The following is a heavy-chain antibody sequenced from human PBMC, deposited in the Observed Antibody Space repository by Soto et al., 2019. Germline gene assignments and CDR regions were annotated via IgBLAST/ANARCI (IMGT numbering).Heavy chain of an antibody. D-gene: IGHD5-12*01. CDR3: ALGPTSLAIFDY. CDR2: IYWDDDK. Sequence: QITLKESGPTLVKPTQTLTLTCTFSGFSLSTSGVGVGWIRQPPGKALDWLALIYWDDDKRYSPSLKGRFTIPAATSKNQVVLTMTYMDAVDTGTYCCALGPTSLAIFDYWGQGTLVTVSS. CDR1: GFSLSTSGVG. V-gene: IGHV2-5*02. J-gene: IGHJ4*02.